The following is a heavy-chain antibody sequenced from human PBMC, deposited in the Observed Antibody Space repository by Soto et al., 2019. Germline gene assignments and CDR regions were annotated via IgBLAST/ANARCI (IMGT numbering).Heavy chain of an antibody. J-gene: IGHJ6*03. CDR1: GGSISSYY. D-gene: IGHD1-20*01. CDR3: ARGPLRPRGSYNWNDPPPRSAYYYYYMDV. V-gene: IGHV4-59*01. CDR2: IYYSGST. Sequence: SETLSLTCTVSGGSISSYYWSWIRQPPGKGLEWIGYIYYSGSTNYNPSLKSRVTISVDTSKNQFSLKLSSVTAAATAVYYCARGPLRPRGSYNWNDPPPRSAYYYYYMDVWGKGTTVTVSS.